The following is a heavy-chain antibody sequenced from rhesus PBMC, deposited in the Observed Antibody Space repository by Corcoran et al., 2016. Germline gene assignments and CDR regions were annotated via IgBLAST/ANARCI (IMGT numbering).Heavy chain of an antibody. Sequence: QVQLQESGPGLVKPSETLSLRCAVSGDSISGVDWNWNRQSPGKGLWWIGFIGGKGRNINYHPSLRSRVTISTDTATNQFSLKVKSVTAADTAVYYCGRIKSTVSGKVTTADLWGQGVLVTVSS. CDR3: GRIKSTVSGKVTTADL. CDR1: GDSISGVD. CDR2: IGGKGRNI. J-gene: IGHJ4*01. V-gene: IGHV4-165*02. D-gene: IGHD5-24*01.